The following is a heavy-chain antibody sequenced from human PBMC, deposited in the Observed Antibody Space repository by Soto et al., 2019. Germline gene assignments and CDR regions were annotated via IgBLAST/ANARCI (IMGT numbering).Heavy chain of an antibody. CDR2: ISASGGRT. CDR3: AKGEQLWEPFDH. Sequence: PGGSLRLSCAASGFTFTSYAMTWVRQAPGKGLEWVSLISASGGRTYYADSVKGRFTVSRDYSKNTLYLQMNNLRAEDTALYYCAKGEQLWEPFDHWGQGTQVTVSS. D-gene: IGHD5-18*01. V-gene: IGHV3-23*01. CDR1: GFTFTSYA. J-gene: IGHJ4*02.